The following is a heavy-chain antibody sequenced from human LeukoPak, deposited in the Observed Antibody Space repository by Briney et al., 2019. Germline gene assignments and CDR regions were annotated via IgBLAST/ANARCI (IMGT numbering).Heavy chain of an antibody. CDR1: GGSISTISYY. V-gene: IGHV4-39*01. J-gene: IGHJ5*02. CDR2: LYYSGST. CDR3: ARRRAEGGSNGHYNWFDP. D-gene: IGHD6-13*01. Sequence: SETLSLTCTVSGGSISTISYYWGWIRQPPGKGLEWIGSLYYSGSTYYNPSLKSRVTISVDTSKNQFSLKLTSVTAADTAVYYCARRRAEGGSNGHYNWFDPWGQGILVTVSS.